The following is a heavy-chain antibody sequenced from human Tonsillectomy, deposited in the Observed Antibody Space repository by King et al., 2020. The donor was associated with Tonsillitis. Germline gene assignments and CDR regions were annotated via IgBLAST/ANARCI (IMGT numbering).Heavy chain of an antibody. V-gene: IGHV3-7*01. CDR3: ARDRNPFLNYDMLTGYWCWFDP. J-gene: IGHJ5*02. CDR2: IKQDGSEK. D-gene: IGHD3-9*01. Sequence: QLVQSGGGLVQPGGSLRLSCAASGFTFSSYWMSWVRQAPGKGLEWVANIKQDGSEKYYVDSVKGRFTISRDNAKNSLYLQMNSLRAEDTAVYYCARDRNPFLNYDMLTGYWCWFDPWGQGTLVTVSS. CDR1: GFTFSSYW.